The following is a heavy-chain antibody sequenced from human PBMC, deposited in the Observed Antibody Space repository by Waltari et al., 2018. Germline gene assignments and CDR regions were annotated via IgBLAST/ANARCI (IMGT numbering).Heavy chain of an antibody. CDR2: INTDTGNP. V-gene: IGHV7-4-1*02. CDR1: GYTFTNYA. CDR3: AREVVPTSTIVVNWFDP. J-gene: IGHJ5*02. Sequence: QVQLVQSGSELKKPGASVKVSCKAIGYTFTNYAINWLRKAPGQGLEVMGWINTDTGNPTYAQGFTGRFVFSLDTSISTAYLQINSLKAEDTAIYYCAREVVPTSTIVVNWFDPWGQGTLVSVSS. D-gene: IGHD2-21*01.